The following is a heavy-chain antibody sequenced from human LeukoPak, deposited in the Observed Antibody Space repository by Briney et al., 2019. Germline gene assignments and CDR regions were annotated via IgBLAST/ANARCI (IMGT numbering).Heavy chain of an antibody. CDR2: IPHEGSYQ. CDR1: GLSYGSYG. J-gene: IGHJ3*02. V-gene: IGHV3-30*03. Sequence: PGGSLRLSCAASGLSYGSYGMHWARQAPGKGLEWVVVIPHEGSYQNYADFVKGRFTNYRDNSKNMVFLQMTRLGAEDTAVYYCARVLPHGGSRGPGAFDIWGQGTMVTVSS. D-gene: IGHD3-16*01. CDR3: ARVLPHGGSRGPGAFDI.